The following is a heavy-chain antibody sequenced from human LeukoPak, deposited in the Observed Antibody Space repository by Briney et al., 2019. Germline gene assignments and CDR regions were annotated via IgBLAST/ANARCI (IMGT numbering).Heavy chain of an antibody. Sequence: ASVKVSCKASGYTFTAYQMHWVRQAPGQGVEWVGWINPNSGGSNYAQRFQGRVTVTRDTSINTAYMELSRLRPDDTAVYYCARVKLITGFDYWGQGTLVTVSS. D-gene: IGHD3-22*01. CDR1: GYTFTAYQ. CDR3: ARVKLITGFDY. J-gene: IGHJ4*02. V-gene: IGHV1-2*02. CDR2: INPNSGGS.